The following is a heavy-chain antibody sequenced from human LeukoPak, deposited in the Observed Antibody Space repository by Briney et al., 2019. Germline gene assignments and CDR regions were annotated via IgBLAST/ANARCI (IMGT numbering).Heavy chain of an antibody. V-gene: IGHV3-9*01. CDR3: ARGRPTTSIAAAGVNWFDP. CDR2: ISWNIGSI. CDR1: GFTFDDYA. D-gene: IGHD6-13*01. Sequence: GGSLRLSCAASGFTFDDYAMHWVRQGPGKGLEGFSGISWNIGSIGYADSVKGRFTISRDNAKNSLYLQMNSLRADDTAVYYCARGRPTTSIAAAGVNWFDPWGQGTLVTVSS. J-gene: IGHJ5*02.